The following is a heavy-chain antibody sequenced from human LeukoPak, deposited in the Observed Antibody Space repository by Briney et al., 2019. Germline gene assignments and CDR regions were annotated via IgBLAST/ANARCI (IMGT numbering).Heavy chain of an antibody. Sequence: SVKVSCKASGGTFSSYAISWVRQAPGQGLEWMGGIIPIFGTANYAQKFQGRVTMTAGESTSTAYMELSSLRSEDTAVYYCATDFYGSGSYFDYWGQGTLVTVSS. J-gene: IGHJ4*02. D-gene: IGHD3-10*01. CDR3: ATDFYGSGSYFDY. CDR1: GGTFSSYA. CDR2: IIPIFGTA. V-gene: IGHV1-69*13.